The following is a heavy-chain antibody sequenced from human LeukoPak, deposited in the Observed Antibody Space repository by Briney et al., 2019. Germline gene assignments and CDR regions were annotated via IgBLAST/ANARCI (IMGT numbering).Heavy chain of an antibody. CDR1: GFTFSSYA. V-gene: IGHV3-23*01. CDR3: ANLDIVVVPAAIGLDY. J-gene: IGHJ4*02. Sequence: PGGSLRLSCAASGFTFSSYAMSWVRQAPGKGLEWVSAISGSGGSTYYAASVKRRFTISRDNSKNTLYLQMNSLRAGDTAVYYCANLDIVVVPAAIGLDYWGQGTLVTVSS. CDR2: ISGSGGST. D-gene: IGHD2-2*02.